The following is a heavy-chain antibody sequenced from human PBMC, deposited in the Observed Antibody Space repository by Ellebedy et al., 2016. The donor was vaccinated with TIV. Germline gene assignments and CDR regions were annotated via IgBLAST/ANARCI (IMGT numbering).Heavy chain of an antibody. J-gene: IGHJ2*01. CDR1: EVTFSDYY. CDR2: ISGSGRST. Sequence: GGSLRLSXAASEVTFSDYYMTWIRQAPGKGLEWVSYISGSGRSTFSADSVEGRFTISRDNANNLLHLQMNSLRAEDTARYYCAKVARGGVLVIVADWYFDLWGRGTQVSVSS. V-gene: IGHV3-11*01. CDR3: AKVARGGVLVIVADWYFDL. D-gene: IGHD3-9*01.